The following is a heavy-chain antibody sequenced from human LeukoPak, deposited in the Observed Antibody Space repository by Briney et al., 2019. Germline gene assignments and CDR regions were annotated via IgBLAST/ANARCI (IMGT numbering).Heavy chain of an antibody. CDR1: GGSISSGSYY. J-gene: IGHJ4*02. D-gene: IGHD4-23*01. Sequence: NPSETLSLTCTVSGGSISSGSYYWSWIRQPAGKGLEWIGRIYTSGSTNYNPSLKSRVTISVATSKNQFSLKLSSETAADTAVYYCAREPRTLSGNSGFDYWGQGTLVTVSS. CDR3: AREPRTLSGNSGFDY. V-gene: IGHV4-61*02. CDR2: IYTSGST.